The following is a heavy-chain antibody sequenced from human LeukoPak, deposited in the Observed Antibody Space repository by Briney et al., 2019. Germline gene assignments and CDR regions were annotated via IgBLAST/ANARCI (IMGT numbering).Heavy chain of an antibody. CDR3: ARGLGI. D-gene: IGHD6-19*01. Sequence: SGTLPLTCDVFGGSISTNYWWNWVRQPPGKGLEWLGEIHHSGSTNYNPSLQSRVSISLDKSKNQFSLKMRFVTAADTAVYYCARGLGIWGQGTLLTVSS. CDR2: IHHSGST. J-gene: IGHJ4*02. V-gene: IGHV4-4*02. CDR1: GGSISTNYW.